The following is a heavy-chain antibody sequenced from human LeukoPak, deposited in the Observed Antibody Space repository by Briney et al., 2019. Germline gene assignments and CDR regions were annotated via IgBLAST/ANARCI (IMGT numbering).Heavy chain of an antibody. Sequence: GGSLRLSCAASGFTFSSYAMSWVRQAPGKGLEWVSAISGSGGSSYYADSVKGRVTISRDNSKKTLYLQMNSLRADDTAVYYSAKAYCSSTSCYAQGYYGMDVWGQGTTVTVSS. CDR2: ISGSGGSS. J-gene: IGHJ6*02. V-gene: IGHV3-23*01. CDR3: AKAYCSSTSCYAQGYYGMDV. CDR1: GFTFSSYA. D-gene: IGHD2-2*01.